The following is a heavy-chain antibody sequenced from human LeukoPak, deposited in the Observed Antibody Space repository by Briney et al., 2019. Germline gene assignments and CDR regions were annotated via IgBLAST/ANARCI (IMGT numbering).Heavy chain of an antibody. J-gene: IGHJ4*02. CDR3: AGGGYSSSWYPY. CDR1: GFTFSSYG. V-gene: IGHV3-33*01. CDR2: IWYDGSNK. D-gene: IGHD6-13*01. Sequence: GGSLRLSCAASGFTFSSYGMHWIRQAPGKGLEWVAVIWYDGSNKYYADSVKGRFTISRDNSKNTLYLQMNSLRAEDTAVYYCAGGGYSSSWYPYWGQGTLVTVSS.